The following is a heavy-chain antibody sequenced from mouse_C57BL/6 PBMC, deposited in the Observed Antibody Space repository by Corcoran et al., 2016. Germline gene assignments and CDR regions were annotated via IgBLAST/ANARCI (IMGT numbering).Heavy chain of an antibody. D-gene: IGHD2-12*01. V-gene: IGHV9-3*01. CDR1: GYTFTTYG. CDR3: ARELRQRYAMDY. Sequence: QIQLVQSGPELKKPGETVKISCKASGYTFTTYGMSWVKQAPGKGLKWMGWINTYSGVPTYADDFKGRFAFSLETSASTAYLQINNLKNEDTATYFCARELRQRYAMDYWGQGTSVTVSS. CDR2: INTYSGVP. J-gene: IGHJ4*01.